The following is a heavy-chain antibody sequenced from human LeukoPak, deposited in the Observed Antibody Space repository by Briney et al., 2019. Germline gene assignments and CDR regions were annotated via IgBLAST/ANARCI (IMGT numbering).Heavy chain of an antibody. J-gene: IGHJ5*02. CDR3: ARDKLYGDYEHR. CDR2: ISISGTTT. CDR1: GFIFSDFY. D-gene: IGHD4-17*01. Sequence: GGSLRLSCAASGFIFSDFYMGWIRQAPGKGLEWVSYISISGTTTNYADSVKGRFTISRDNSKNTLYLQMNSLRAEDTAVYYCARDKLYGDYEHRWGQGTLVTVSS. V-gene: IGHV3-11*04.